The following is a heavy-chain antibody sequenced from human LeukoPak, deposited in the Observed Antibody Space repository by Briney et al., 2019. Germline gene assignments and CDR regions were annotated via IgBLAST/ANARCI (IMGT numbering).Heavy chain of an antibody. CDR2: INIGGTNT. CDR3: ATDGAGFDT. V-gene: IGHV3-11*01. Sequence: GGSLRLSCAASGFIFNDYYISWVRQAPGKGLEWLSYINIGGTNTHYADSVKGRFTISRDNAKKSLYLEMNNLRAEDTAVYYCATDGAGFDTWGQGVLVTVSS. J-gene: IGHJ5*02. CDR1: GFIFNDYY.